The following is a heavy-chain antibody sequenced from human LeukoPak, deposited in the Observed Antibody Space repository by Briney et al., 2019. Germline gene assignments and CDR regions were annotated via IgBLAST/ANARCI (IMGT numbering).Heavy chain of an antibody. CDR3: TTYRQQLAFDT. CDR2: IYTSGST. J-gene: IGHJ4*02. CDR1: GGSISSYY. D-gene: IGHD6-13*01. Sequence: SETLSLTCTVSGGSISSYYWSWIRQPAGEGLEWIGRIYTSGSTNYNPSLKSRVTMSVDTSKNQFSLKLSSVTAADTAVYYCTTYRQQLAFDTWGQGTLVTVSS. V-gene: IGHV4-4*07.